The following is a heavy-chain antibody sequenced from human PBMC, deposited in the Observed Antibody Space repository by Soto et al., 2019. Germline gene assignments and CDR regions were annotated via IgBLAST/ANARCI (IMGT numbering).Heavy chain of an antibody. Sequence: QVQLQESGPGLVKPSETLSLTCIVSGDSISNYYWNWIRQPAGKGLEWIGYIDARGSANYNPSFKSRITMSVDTSKNLFSLKLKSAAAADTAVYYCARDPYPHDYPFRDCRGSRCYSYWYGMDLWGQGTTVTVSS. J-gene: IGHJ6*02. V-gene: IGHV4-59*01. CDR2: IDARGSA. CDR3: ARDPYPHDYPFRDCRGSRCYSYWYGMDL. D-gene: IGHD2-15*01. CDR1: GDSISNYY.